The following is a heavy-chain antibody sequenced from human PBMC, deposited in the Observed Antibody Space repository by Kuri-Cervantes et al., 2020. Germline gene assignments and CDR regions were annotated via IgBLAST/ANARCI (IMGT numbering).Heavy chain of an antibody. J-gene: IGHJ3*02. Sequence: GGSLRLSCVVSGFTFSSYAMSWVRQAPGKGLEWVSAISGSGGSTYYADSVKGRFTISRDNSKNTLYLQMNSLRAEDTAVYYCARGDDAFDIWGQGTMVTVSS. CDR3: ARGDDAFDI. CDR1: GFTFSSYA. CDR2: ISGSGGST. V-gene: IGHV3-23*01.